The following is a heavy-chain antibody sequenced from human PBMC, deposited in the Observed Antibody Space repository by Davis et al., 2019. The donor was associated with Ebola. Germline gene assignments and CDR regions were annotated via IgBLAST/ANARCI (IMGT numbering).Heavy chain of an antibody. V-gene: IGHV4-59*11. CDR3: ARDAEYTSVFHRFFDV. Sequence: SETLSLTCTVSGDSIRSHYWSWIRKPPGRGLEWIRSTSHSGNIDSNPSLKSRLTMSLDTSKNQFSLMLNSVTAADTATYYCARDAEYTSVFHRFFDVWGRGTLVTVSS. D-gene: IGHD6-19*01. CDR1: GDSIRSHY. CDR2: TSHSGNI. J-gene: IGHJ2*01.